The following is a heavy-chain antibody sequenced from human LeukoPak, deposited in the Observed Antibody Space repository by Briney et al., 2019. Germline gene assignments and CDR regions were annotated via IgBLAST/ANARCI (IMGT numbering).Heavy chain of an antibody. CDR2: INHSGST. J-gene: IGHJ4*02. CDR3: AREGTSASSSSYFDY. CDR1: DGSFSGYY. V-gene: IGHV4-34*01. D-gene: IGHD6-6*01. Sequence: SETLSLTCAVYDGSFSGYYWSWIRQPPGKGLEWIGEINHSGSTNYNPSLKSRVTISVDTSKDQFSLKLSSVTAADTAVYYCAREGTSASSSSYFDYWGQGTLVTVSS.